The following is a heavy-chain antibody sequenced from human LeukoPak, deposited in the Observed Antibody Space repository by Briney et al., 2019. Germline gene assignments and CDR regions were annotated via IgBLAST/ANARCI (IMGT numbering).Heavy chain of an antibody. Sequence: ASVKVSCKGSGYTLSNHAFSWVRQAPGQGLEWMGWISADIGNTNHAQKLQGRVTMTTDTSTSTAYMELRSLRSDDTAVYYCARVYPQDAFDIWGQGTMVTVSS. CDR2: ISADIGNT. V-gene: IGHV1-18*04. J-gene: IGHJ3*02. CDR1: GYTLSNHA. CDR3: ARVYPQDAFDI.